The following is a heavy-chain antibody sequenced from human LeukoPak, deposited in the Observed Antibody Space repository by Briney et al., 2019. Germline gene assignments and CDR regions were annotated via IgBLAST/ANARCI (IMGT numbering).Heavy chain of an antibody. Sequence: SETLSLTCTVSGGSISSGSYYWSWIRQPAGTGLEWIGRIYTSGSTNYNPSLKSRVTISVDTSKNQFSLKLSSVTAADTAVYYCAKRKNYCSGGSCYSWFDPWGQGTLVTVSS. J-gene: IGHJ5*02. D-gene: IGHD2-15*01. V-gene: IGHV4-61*02. CDR3: AKRKNYCSGGSCYSWFDP. CDR2: IYTSGST. CDR1: GGSISSGSYY.